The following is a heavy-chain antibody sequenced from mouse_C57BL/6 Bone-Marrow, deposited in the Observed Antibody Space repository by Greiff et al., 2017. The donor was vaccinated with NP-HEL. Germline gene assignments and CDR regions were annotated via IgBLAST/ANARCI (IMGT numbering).Heavy chain of an antibody. D-gene: IGHD1-1*01. V-gene: IGHV14-3*01. J-gene: IGHJ1*03. CDR3: ASHYYGSKDWYFDV. CDR2: IDPANGNT. CDR1: GFNIKNTY. Sequence: DVKLVESVAELVRPGASVKLSCTASGFNIKNTYMHWVKQRPEQGLEWIGRIDPANGNTKYAPKFQGKATITADTASNTAYLQLSSLTSEDTAIYYCASHYYGSKDWYFDVWGTGTTVTVSS.